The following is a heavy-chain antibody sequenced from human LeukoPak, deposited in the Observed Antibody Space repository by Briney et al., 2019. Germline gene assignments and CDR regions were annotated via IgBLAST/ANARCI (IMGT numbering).Heavy chain of an antibody. CDR1: GFTFSSYW. J-gene: IGHJ4*02. D-gene: IGHD2-2*02. CDR3: AREVRYCSSTSCYTLDY. CDR2: IKQDGSEK. V-gene: IGHV3-7*01. Sequence: GGSLRLSCAASGFTFSSYWMSWVRQAPGKGLEWVANIKQDGSEKYYVDSVKGRFTISRDNAKNSLYLQMNSLRAEDTAVYYCAREVRYCSSTSCYTLDYWGQGTLVTVSS.